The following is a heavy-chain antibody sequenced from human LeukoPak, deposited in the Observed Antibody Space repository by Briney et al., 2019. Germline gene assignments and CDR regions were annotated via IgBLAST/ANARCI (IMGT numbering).Heavy chain of an antibody. CDR2: VIPIFGTA. CDR3: ARGGEHPRPYYYYYYMDV. Sequence: GASVNVSCKASGGTFSSYAISWVRQAPGQGLEWLGGVIPIFGTANYAQKFQGRVTITADESTSTAYMELSSLRSEDTAVYYCARGGEHPRPYYYYYYMDVWGKGTTVTVSS. D-gene: IGHD3-16*01. CDR1: GGTFSSYA. V-gene: IGHV1-69*13. J-gene: IGHJ6*03.